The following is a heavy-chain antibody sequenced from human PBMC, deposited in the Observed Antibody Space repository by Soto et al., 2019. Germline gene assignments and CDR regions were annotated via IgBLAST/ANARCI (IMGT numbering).Heavy chain of an antibody. D-gene: IGHD3-10*01. CDR1: GGSFSSFF. J-gene: IGHJ4*02. Sequence: PSETLSLTCSVSGGSFSSFFWSWIRQAPGKGLDWVGCVSSSGRTFYSPSVKSRASISLDTSTNQFSLNLSSVAAADTAVYFCARGTFYYGDNGYSGSYYIHYPGQAALVTVSS. CDR2: VSSSGRT. CDR3: ARGTFYYGDNGYSGSYYIHY. V-gene: IGHV4-59*01.